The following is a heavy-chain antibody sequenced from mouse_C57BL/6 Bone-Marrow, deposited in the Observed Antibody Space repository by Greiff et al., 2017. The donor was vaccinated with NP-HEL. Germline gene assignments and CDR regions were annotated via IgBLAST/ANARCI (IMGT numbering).Heavy chain of an antibody. Sequence: EVKLMESGGDLVKPGGSLKLSCAASGFTFSSYGMSWVRQTPDKRLEWVATISSGGSYTYYPDSVKGRFTISRDNAKNTLYLQMSSLKSEDTAMYYYARPLLDYWGQGTSVTVSS. V-gene: IGHV5-6*01. D-gene: IGHD2-10*01. CDR2: ISSGGSYT. CDR3: ARPLLDY. CDR1: GFTFSSYG. J-gene: IGHJ4*01.